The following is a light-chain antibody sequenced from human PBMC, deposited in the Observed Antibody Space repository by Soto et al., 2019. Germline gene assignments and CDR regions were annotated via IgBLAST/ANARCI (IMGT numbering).Light chain of an antibody. CDR1: QGISSA. Sequence: ATQLTQSPSSLSASVGDRVTITCRASQGISSALAWYQQKPGKAPKLLIYDASSLESGVPSRFSGSGSETDFSLTISSLQPEDFATYYCQQFNRYPPYTFGQGTKLEIK. V-gene: IGKV1-13*02. J-gene: IGKJ2*01. CDR2: DAS. CDR3: QQFNRYPPYT.